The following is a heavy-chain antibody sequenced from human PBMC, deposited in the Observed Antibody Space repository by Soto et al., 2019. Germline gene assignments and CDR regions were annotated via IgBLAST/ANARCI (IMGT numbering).Heavy chain of an antibody. Sequence: QVQVVQSGVEVRRPGSSVKVSCKASGDTFKNCVISWVRQAPGQGLEWMGGIIPLFVTTDFAQRFQGRLTITTDESTTTAYMELSRLRSEDTATYYCAAELGFGKLSVVWGQGTTVLVSS. CDR3: AAELGFGKLSVV. D-gene: IGHD3-10*01. V-gene: IGHV1-69*01. J-gene: IGHJ6*02. CDR2: IIPLFVTT. CDR1: GDTFKNCV.